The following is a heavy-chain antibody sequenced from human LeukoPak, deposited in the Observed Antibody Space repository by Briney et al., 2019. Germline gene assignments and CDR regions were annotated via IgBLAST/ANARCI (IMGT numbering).Heavy chain of an antibody. CDR2: INPSGGST. Sequence: ASVKVSCKASGYTFTSYYMHWVRQAPGQGLEWMGIINPSGGSTSYAQKFQGRVTMTRDTSTSTVYMELSSLRSEDTAVYYCARVLVPAAPHNWFDPWGQGTLVTVSS. CDR3: ARVLVPAAPHNWFDP. J-gene: IGHJ5*02. V-gene: IGHV1-46*01. CDR1: GYTFTSYY. D-gene: IGHD2-2*01.